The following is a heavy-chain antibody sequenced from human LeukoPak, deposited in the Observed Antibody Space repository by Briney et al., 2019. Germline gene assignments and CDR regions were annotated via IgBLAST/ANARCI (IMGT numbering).Heavy chain of an antibody. J-gene: IGHJ5*02. V-gene: IGHV3-66*01. D-gene: IGHD3-10*01. CDR2: IYSGGST. CDR3: ARYFQPGTSNWLDP. Sequence: PGGSLRLSCATSGFPFSDFSMSWVRQAPGKGLDWVSVIYSGGSTYYANSVKGRFTLSRDKSKNTMYLQMNSLRAEDTAVYYCARYFQPGTSNWLDPWGQGTLVTVSS. CDR1: GFPFSDFS.